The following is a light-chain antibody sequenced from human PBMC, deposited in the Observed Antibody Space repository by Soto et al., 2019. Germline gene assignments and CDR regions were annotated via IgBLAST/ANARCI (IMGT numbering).Light chain of an antibody. CDR1: QSISRR. V-gene: IGKV1-5*01. CDR3: SAIYIRT. Sequence: IHMTDSPASLYGSVGYTFIITCRASQSISRRLAWYQQKPGKAPRLLIYDVSTLESGVPSRFSGSGSGTDFTLTISSPKPGDLATSSCSAIYIRTFCQVAKVAIK. J-gene: IGKJ1*01. CDR2: DVS.